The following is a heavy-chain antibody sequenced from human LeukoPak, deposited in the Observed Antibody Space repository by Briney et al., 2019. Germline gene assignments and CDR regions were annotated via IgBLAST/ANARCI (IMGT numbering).Heavy chain of an antibody. CDR1: GFTFSSHW. J-gene: IGHJ4*02. D-gene: IGHD3-16*01. CDR3: ASLNYGQVWGSPHYYFDY. Sequence: GGSLSLSCAASGFTFSSHWMAWVRQAPGKGLEWVANIKQDGSDKYYLDSMKGRLTISRDNAKNSLYLQVNSLRVEDTAVYYCASLNYGQVWGSPHYYFDYWGQGILVTVSS. V-gene: IGHV3-7*01. CDR2: IKQDGSDK.